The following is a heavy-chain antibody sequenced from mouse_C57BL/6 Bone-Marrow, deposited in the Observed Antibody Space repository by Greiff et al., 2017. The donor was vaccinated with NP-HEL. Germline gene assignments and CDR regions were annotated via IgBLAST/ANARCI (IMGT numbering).Heavy chain of an antibody. J-gene: IGHJ4*01. D-gene: IGHD1-1*01. CDR1: GFSFNTYA. CDR2: IRSKSNNYAT. V-gene: IGHV10-1*01. CDR3: VAVYYYGSSYYYYYAMDY. Sequence: GGGLVQPKGSLKLSCAASGFSFNTYAMNWVRQAPGKGLEWVARIRSKSNNYATYYADSVKDRFTISRDDSESMLYLQMNNLKTEDTAIYYCVAVYYYGSSYYYYYAMDYWGQGTSVTVSS.